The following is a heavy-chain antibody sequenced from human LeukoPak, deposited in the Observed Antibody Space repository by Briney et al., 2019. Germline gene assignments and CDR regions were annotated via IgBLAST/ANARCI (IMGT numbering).Heavy chain of an antibody. CDR2: INHSGST. CDR1: GGSFSGYY. J-gene: IGHJ4*02. Sequence: SETLSLTCAVYGGSFSGYYWSWIRQPPGKGLEWIGQINHSGSTNYNPSLKSRVTISVDTSKNQFSLKLSSVTAADTAVYYCARGTIWFGELLSGYYWGQGTLVTVSS. CDR3: ARGTIWFGELLSGYY. D-gene: IGHD3-10*01. V-gene: IGHV4-34*01.